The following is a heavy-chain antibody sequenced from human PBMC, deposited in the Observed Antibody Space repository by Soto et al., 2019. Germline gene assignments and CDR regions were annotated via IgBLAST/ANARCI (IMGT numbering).Heavy chain of an antibody. J-gene: IGHJ5*02. CDR2: IWNDGSNK. V-gene: IGHV3-33*01. D-gene: IGHD2-15*01. CDR1: GFSFRSYG. CDR3: ARVGCSGCGCYSSRLDP. Sequence: QVQLVESGGGVVQPGRSLRLSCAASGFSFRSYGMHWVRHAPGKGLEWVSAIWNDGSNKYYADSVHARFTISRDNSENTLYLEMNSLGAEDTAVYYCARVGCSGCGCYSSRLDPWGQGTLVTVSS.